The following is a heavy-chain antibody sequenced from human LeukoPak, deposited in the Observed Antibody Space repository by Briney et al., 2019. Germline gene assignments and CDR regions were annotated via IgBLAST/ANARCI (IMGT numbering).Heavy chain of an antibody. CDR3: AKSYGGNSGVDY. D-gene: IGHD4-23*01. J-gene: IGHJ4*02. CDR2: ISGSGGST. CDR1: GFTFSSYG. V-gene: IGHV3-23*01. Sequence: GGSLRLSCAASGFTFSSYGMSWVRQAPGKGLEWVSAISGSGGSTYYADSVKGRFTISRDNSKNTLYLQMNSLRAEDTAVYYCAKSYGGNSGVDYWGQGTLVTVSS.